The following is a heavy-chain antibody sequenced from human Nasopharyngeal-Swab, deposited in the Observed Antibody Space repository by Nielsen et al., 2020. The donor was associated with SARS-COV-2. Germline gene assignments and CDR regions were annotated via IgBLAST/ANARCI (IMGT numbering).Heavy chain of an antibody. V-gene: IGHV1-3*01. D-gene: IGHD2-2*01. CDR3: ASGRVVPAAMPNY. CDR2: IIAGTGNT. Sequence: ASVKVSCKASCYTFNNYSMHWVRQAPGQRLEWMGWIIAGTGNTKYSQKFQGRVTITRDTSASTAYMDLSSLRSEDTAVYYCASGRVVPAAMPNYWGQGTLVTVSS. CDR1: CYTFNNYS. J-gene: IGHJ4*02.